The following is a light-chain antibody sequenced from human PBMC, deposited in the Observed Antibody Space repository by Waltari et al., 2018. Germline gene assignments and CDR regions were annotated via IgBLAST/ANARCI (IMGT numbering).Light chain of an antibody. J-gene: IGLJ2*01. CDR3: HSRDASGVGGA. Sequence: TSDPAVSVAVGQTVRITCQGDSLRSYPASWYQQRPGQAPKLLIYDQNNRPSGVPGRFSGSSSDNTASLTITGAQAEDEAYYYCHSRDASGVGGAFGGGTKLTVL. CDR1: SLRSYP. V-gene: IGLV3-19*01. CDR2: DQN.